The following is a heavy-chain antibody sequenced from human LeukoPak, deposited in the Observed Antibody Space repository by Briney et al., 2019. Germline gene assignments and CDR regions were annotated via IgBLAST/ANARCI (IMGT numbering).Heavy chain of an antibody. CDR1: GGTFRSYT. CDR3: ARDPGDGYNLDY. J-gene: IGHJ4*02. CDR2: IIPILGIA. Sequence: SVKVSCKASGGTFRSYTISWVRQAPGQGLEWMGRIIPILGIANYAQKFQGRVTITADKSTSTAYMELSSLRSEDTAVYYCARDPGDGYNLDYWGQGTLVTVSS. D-gene: IGHD5-24*01. V-gene: IGHV1-69*04.